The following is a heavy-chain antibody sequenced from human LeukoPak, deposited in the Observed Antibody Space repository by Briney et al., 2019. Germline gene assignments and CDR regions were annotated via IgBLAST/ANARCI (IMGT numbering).Heavy chain of an antibody. D-gene: IGHD3-3*01. CDR3: ARDSFDFWSPSTGWFDP. V-gene: IGHV3-21*01. Sequence: GGSLRLSCAASGFTFSSYSMNWVRQAPGKGLEWVSSISSSSSYIYYADSVKGRFTISRDNAKNSLYLQMNSLRAEDTAVYYCARDSFDFWSPSTGWFDPWGQGTLVTVSS. CDR1: GFTFSSYS. J-gene: IGHJ5*02. CDR2: ISSSSSYI.